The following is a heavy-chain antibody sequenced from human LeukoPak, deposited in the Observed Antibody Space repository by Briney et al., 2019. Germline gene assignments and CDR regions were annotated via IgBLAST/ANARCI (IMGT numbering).Heavy chain of an antibody. CDR1: GYTFTSYG. CDR3: ARVMSSSGYYPFDY. J-gene: IGHJ4*02. V-gene: IGHV1-18*01. Sequence: ASVNVSCKASGYTFTSYGISWVRQAPGQGLEWMGWISAYSGNTNYAQKLQGRVTMTTDTSTSTAYMELRSLRSDDTAVYYCARVMSSSGYYPFDYWGQGTLVTVSS. CDR2: ISAYSGNT. D-gene: IGHD3-22*01.